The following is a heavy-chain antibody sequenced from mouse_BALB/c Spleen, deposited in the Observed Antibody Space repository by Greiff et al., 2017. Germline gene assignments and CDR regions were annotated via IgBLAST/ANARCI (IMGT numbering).Heavy chain of an antibody. CDR2: IWAGGST. CDR1: GFSLTSYG. CDR3: ASLRHYYAMDY. D-gene: IGHD2-12*01. V-gene: IGHV2-9*02. Sequence: QVQLQQSGPGLVAPSPSLSITCTVSGFSLTSYGVHCVRQPPGKGLEWLGVIWAGGSTNYNSALMSRLSISKDNSKSQVFLKMNSLQTDDTAMYYCASLRHYYAMDYWGQGTSVTVSS. J-gene: IGHJ4*01.